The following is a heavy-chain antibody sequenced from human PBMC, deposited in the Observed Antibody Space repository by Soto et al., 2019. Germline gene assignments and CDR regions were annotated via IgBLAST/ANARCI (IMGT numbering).Heavy chain of an antibody. V-gene: IGHV4-39*07. CDR2: IYYRGST. Sequence: SETLSLTCTVSGDSISSSRYYWGWVRQPPGKGLEWIGSIYYRGSTYYSPSLKSRVTISVDTSKNQFYLTLTSVTAADTAVYFCARARYYDWCFGLWGLGTPVTVSS. D-gene: IGHD3-9*01. CDR1: GDSISSSRYY. J-gene: IGHJ4*02. CDR3: ARARYYDWCFGL.